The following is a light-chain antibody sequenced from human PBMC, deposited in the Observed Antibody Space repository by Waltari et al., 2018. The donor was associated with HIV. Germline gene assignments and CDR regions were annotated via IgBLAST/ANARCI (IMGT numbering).Light chain of an antibody. CDR3: SSYTSSSTLYV. CDR2: EVS. V-gene: IGLV2-14*01. J-gene: IGLJ1*01. Sequence: QSALTHPASVSGSPVQSIPLSCPGTSSDVGGYIYVSWYQHHPGKAPKLMISEVSNRPSGVTNRFSGSKSGNTASLTISGLQVEDEADYYCSSYTSSSTLYVFGTGTKVTVL. CDR1: SSDVGGYIY.